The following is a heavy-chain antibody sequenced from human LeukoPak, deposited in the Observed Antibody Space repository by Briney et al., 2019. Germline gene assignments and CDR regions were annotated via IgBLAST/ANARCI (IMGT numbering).Heavy chain of an antibody. CDR1: GSSISSNYY. D-gene: IGHD6-6*01. CDR2: MKHSWTT. Sequence: PSETLSLTCTVSGSSISSNYYWGWIRQSPGKGLEWIAVMKHSWTTYYNPSLKSRLSTSLDTSKNQFSLKLNSVTSADTAVYFCARYSGSSGWLDPWGQGTLVTVSS. CDR3: ARYSGSSGWLDP. J-gene: IGHJ5*02. V-gene: IGHV4-38-2*02.